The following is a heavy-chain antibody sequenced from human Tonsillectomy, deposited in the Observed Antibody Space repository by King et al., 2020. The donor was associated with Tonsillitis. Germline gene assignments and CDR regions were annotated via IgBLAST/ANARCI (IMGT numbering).Heavy chain of an antibody. J-gene: IGHJ5*02. V-gene: IGHV4-59*01. CDR2: IYYSGIT. CDR1: GGSISGYY. D-gene: IGHD3-22*01. Sequence: VQLQESGPGLVKPSETLSLTCTVSGGSISGYYWSWIRQPPGKGLEWIAFIYYSGITNYNPSLKSRVTISVDTSKNQFYLTLNSVTAADTAVYYCAREWWHDRSGYPTGWFDPWGQGTLVTVSS. CDR3: AREWWHDRSGYPTGWFDP.